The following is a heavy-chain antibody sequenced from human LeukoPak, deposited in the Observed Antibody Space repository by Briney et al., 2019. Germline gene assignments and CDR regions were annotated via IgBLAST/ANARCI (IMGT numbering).Heavy chain of an antibody. J-gene: IGHJ4*02. V-gene: IGHV3-9*01. CDR1: GFTFDDYA. CDR3: AKAAYYYDSSGYSHFDY. CDR2: ISWNSGSI. Sequence: PGGSLRLSCAASGFTFDDYAMHWVRQAPGKGLEWVSSISWNSGSIGYADSVKGRFTISRDNAKNSLYLQMNSLRAEDTALYCCAKAAYYYDSSGYSHFDYWGQGTLVTVSS. D-gene: IGHD3-22*01.